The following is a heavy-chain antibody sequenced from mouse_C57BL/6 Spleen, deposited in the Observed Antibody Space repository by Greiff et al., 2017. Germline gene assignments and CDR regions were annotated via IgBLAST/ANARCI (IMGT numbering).Heavy chain of an antibody. CDR2: ISSGGSYT. V-gene: IGHV5-6*02. J-gene: IGHJ4*01. Sequence: EVKLVESGGDLVKPGGSLKLSCAASGFTFSSYGMSWVRQTPDKRLEWVATISSGGSYTYYPDSVKGRFTISRDNAKNTLYLQMSSLKSEDTAMYYCARRYDYDDYYAMDYWGQGTSVTVSS. CDR1: GFTFSSYG. D-gene: IGHD2-4*01. CDR3: ARRYDYDDYYAMDY.